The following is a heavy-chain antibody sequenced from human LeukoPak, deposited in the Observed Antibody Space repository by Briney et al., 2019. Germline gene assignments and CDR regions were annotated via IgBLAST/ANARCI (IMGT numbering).Heavy chain of an antibody. CDR3: AREDLSVVVSAFDL. Sequence: ASVKVSCKASGYTIGDYYLHWGRQAPGQGLEWMGWINPNTGGTNYAQKFQGRVTMTGDTSISTAYMILSGLTSDDTAVYYCAREDLSVVVSAFDLWGQGTLVTVSS. CDR1: GYTIGDYY. J-gene: IGHJ4*02. D-gene: IGHD2-21*01. CDR2: INPNTGGT. V-gene: IGHV1-2*02.